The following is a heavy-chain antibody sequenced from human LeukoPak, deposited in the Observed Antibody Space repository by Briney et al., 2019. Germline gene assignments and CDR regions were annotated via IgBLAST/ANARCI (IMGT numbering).Heavy chain of an antibody. V-gene: IGHV3-21*01. Sequence: PGGSLRLSCAASGFTFSSYSMNWVRQPPGKGLEWVSSISSSSSYIYYADSVKGRFTISRDNAKNSLYLQMNSLRAEDTAVYYCARGEPYCSSTSCYHVWFDPWGQGTLVTVSS. J-gene: IGHJ5*02. CDR3: ARGEPYCSSTSCYHVWFDP. D-gene: IGHD2-2*01. CDR2: ISSSSSYI. CDR1: GFTFSSYS.